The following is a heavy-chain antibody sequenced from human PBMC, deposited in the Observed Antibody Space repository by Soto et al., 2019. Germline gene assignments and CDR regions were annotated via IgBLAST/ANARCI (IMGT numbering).Heavy chain of an antibody. CDR1: GFTFSSYG. CDR2: IWYDGSNK. V-gene: IGHV3-33*01. CDR3: ARDPVPAAISYNWFDP. Sequence: GGSLRLSCVASGFTFSSYGMHWVRQAPGKGLEWVAVIWYDGSNKYYADSVKGRFTISRDNSKNTLYLQMNSLRAEDTAVYYCARDPVPAAISYNWFDPWGQGTLVTVSS. J-gene: IGHJ5*02. D-gene: IGHD2-2*01.